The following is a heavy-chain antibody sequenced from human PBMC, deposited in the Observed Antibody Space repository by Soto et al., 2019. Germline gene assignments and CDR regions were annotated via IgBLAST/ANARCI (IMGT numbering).Heavy chain of an antibody. CDR1: GYTFSNYG. V-gene: IGHV1-18*01. J-gene: IGHJ5*02. CDR3: ARVVPGAEAWFGP. D-gene: IGHD1-26*01. CDR2: ISLYSDGT. Sequence: ASVKVSCKTSGYTFSNYGITWVRQAPGQALEWLGWISLYSDGTNYAQKFQGRVSMTTDTSTTTAYMELRSLRSDGTAVYYCARVVPGAEAWFGPWGQGTLVTVSS.